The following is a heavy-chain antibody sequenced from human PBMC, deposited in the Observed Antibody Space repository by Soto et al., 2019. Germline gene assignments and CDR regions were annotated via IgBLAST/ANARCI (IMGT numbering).Heavy chain of an antibody. V-gene: IGHV4-30-4*08. D-gene: IGHD3-22*01. CDR2: VSSSGNS. Sequence: PSETLSLTCTVSGDSISSATHYWNWIRQHPGKGLEWIGYVSSSGNSYYSPSLKSRVTISVDTSKNQFSLNLSSVTAADTAVYYCARAYYYDSSGYLRDWGQGTLVTVSS. CDR3: ARAYYYDSSGYLRD. CDR1: GDSISSATHY. J-gene: IGHJ4*02.